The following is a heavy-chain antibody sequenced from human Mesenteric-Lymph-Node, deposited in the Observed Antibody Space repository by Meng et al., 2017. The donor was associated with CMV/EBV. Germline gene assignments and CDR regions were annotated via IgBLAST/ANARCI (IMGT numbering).Heavy chain of an antibody. CDR3: ARDPYHGGFDP. J-gene: IGHJ5*02. Sequence: SCKASGYTFPSYAMHWVRQAPGQRLEWMGWINAGNGNTKYSQQFQGRVTITRDTSASTAYMELSSLRSEDTAVYYCARDPYHGGFDPWGQGTLVTVSS. D-gene: IGHD1-14*01. V-gene: IGHV1-3*01. CDR1: GYTFPSYA. CDR2: INAGNGNT.